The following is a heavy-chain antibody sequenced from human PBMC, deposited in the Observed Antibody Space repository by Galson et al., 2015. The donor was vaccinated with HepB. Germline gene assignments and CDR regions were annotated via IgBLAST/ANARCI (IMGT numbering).Heavy chain of an antibody. CDR1: GFTVSSNY. CDR3: ARDISPYYYDSSGYSYWYFDL. Sequence: LRLSCAASGFTVSSNYMSWVRQAPGKGLEWVSVIYSGGSTYYADSVKGRFTISRHNSKNTLYLQMNSLRAEDTAVYYCARDISPYYYDSSGYSYWYFDLWGRGTLVTVSS. V-gene: IGHV3-53*04. D-gene: IGHD3-22*01. CDR2: IYSGGST. J-gene: IGHJ2*01.